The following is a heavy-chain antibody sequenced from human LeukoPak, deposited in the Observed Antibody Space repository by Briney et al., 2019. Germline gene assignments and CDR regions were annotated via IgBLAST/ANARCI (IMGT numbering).Heavy chain of an antibody. D-gene: IGHD3-10*02. V-gene: IGHV3-43*01. Sequence: GGSLRLSCATSGFNFDRYTIHWVRQAPGKGLEWVSLAGWAGGTTFYSDSVRGRFTISRDSGRKSAYLQMNSLTTDDTAFYFCAKELDTMFFDYWGQGALVTVSS. CDR2: AGWAGGTT. J-gene: IGHJ4*02. CDR3: AKELDTMFFDY. CDR1: GFNFDRYT.